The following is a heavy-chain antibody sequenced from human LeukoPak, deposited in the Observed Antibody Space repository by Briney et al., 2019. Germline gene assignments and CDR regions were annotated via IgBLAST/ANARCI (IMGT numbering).Heavy chain of an antibody. CDR2: IYSTGST. D-gene: IGHD2-15*01. CDR1: GGSTSSSVYY. CDR3: AREGYCSGGSCYSLGMDV. V-gene: IGHV4-61*10. J-gene: IGHJ6*02. Sequence: PSETLSLTCTVSGGSTSSSVYYWSWIRQPAGQGLEWIGRIYSTGSTNYNPSLKSRVTISLDTSKNQFSLKLSSVTAADTAVYYCAREGYCSGGSCYSLGMDVWGQGTTVTVSS.